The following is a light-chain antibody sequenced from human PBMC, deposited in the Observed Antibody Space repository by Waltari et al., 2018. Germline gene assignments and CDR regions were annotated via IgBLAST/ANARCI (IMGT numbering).Light chain of an antibody. J-gene: IGLJ2*01. CDR1: KLGDKY. Sequence: SYELTQPPSVSVSPGQTASIACAGDKLGDKYACWYQQKPGQSPVVVIYQDNKRPSGIPGRCSGSNSGNTATLTISGTEAMDEADYYCQAWDSSHVVFGGGTKLTVL. CDR3: QAWDSSHVV. V-gene: IGLV3-1*01. CDR2: QDN.